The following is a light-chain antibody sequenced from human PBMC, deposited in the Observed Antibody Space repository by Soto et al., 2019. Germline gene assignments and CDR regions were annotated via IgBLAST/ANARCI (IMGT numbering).Light chain of an antibody. CDR3: QQSYSTPYT. V-gene: IGKV1-39*01. J-gene: IGKJ2*01. Sequence: DIQMTQSPSSLSASVGDRVTITCRASQTISNYLNWYQQKPGNAPKLLIYLASSLQSGVPSTFRGSGSGTDFTLTISSLQPEDFATYYCQQSYSTPYTFGQGTKLEIK. CDR1: QTISNY. CDR2: LAS.